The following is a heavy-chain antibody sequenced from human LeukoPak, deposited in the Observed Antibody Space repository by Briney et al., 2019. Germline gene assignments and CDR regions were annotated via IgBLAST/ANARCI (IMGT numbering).Heavy chain of an antibody. CDR3: ARDAGIAARPVYYYYYYMDV. V-gene: IGHV1-69*05. D-gene: IGHD6-6*01. CDR2: IIPIFGTA. Sequence: SVKVSCKASGGTFSSYAISWVRQAPGRGLEWMGGIIPIFGTANYAQKFQGRVTITTDESTSTAYMELSSLRSEDTAVYYCARDAGIAARPVYYYYYYMDVWGKGTTVTVSS. J-gene: IGHJ6*03. CDR1: GGTFSSYA.